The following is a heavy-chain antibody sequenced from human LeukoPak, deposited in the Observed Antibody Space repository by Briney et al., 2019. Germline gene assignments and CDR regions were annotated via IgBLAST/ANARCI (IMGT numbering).Heavy chain of an antibody. V-gene: IGHV3-7*01. D-gene: IGHD6-13*01. CDR1: GFTFATFW. CDR2: IKQDGSEK. J-gene: IGHJ4*02. Sequence: GGSLRLSCTGSGFTFATFWMNWVRQAPGKGLEWVANIKQDGSEKYYVDSVKGRFTISRDNAKNSLYLQMSSLGVDDTAVYYCARDGHGASWYYWGQGTLVTVSS. CDR3: ARDGHGASWYY.